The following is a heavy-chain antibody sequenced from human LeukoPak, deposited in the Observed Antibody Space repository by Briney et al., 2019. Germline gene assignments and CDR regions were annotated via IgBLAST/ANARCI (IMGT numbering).Heavy chain of an antibody. CDR2: IYYSGST. J-gene: IGHJ4*02. D-gene: IGHD4-23*01. Sequence: PSETLSLTCTVSGGSISSYYWGWIRHPPGKGLEGIGYIYYSGSTNYNPSLKSRVTISVDTSKNQFSLKLSSVTAADTAVYYCARGTARVTSPDFDYWSQGTLVTVSS. CDR1: GGSISSYY. V-gene: IGHV4-59*01. CDR3: ARGTARVTSPDFDY.